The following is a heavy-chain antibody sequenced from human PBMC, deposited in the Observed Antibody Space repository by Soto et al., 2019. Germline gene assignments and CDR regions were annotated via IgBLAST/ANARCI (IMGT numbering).Heavy chain of an antibody. D-gene: IGHD6-13*01. V-gene: IGHV3-30*18. J-gene: IGHJ4*02. CDR1: GFTFSRYG. Sequence: QVQLVESGGGVVQPGRSLRLSCAASGFTFSRYGIHWIRQAPGKGLEWVAVISSDGRDKYHADSVKGRFSISRDNSKNTLYLQMNSLRTEDTAVYYCAKDGDEAAAGYHFDYWGQGTLVTVSS. CDR2: ISSDGRDK. CDR3: AKDGDEAAAGYHFDY.